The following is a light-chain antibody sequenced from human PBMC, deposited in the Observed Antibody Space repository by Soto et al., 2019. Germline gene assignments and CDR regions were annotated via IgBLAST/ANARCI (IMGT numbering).Light chain of an antibody. Sequence: EIVMTQSPATLSVSPGERATLSCRASQSVSSNLAWYQQKPGQPPRLLIYGSSTRATGIPARFSGSGTGTDFALTISSLRSEDFAVYYCHQYNTWPFFTFGPGTKVDIK. CDR2: GSS. V-gene: IGKV3-15*01. J-gene: IGKJ3*01. CDR1: QSVSSN. CDR3: HQYNTWPFFT.